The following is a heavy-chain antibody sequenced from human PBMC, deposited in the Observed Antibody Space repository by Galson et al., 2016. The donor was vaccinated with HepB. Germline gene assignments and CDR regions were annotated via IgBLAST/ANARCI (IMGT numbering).Heavy chain of an antibody. CDR1: GYTFTSYA. CDR3: ARAQVVPTTMPADY. V-gene: IGHV7-4-1*02. J-gene: IGHJ4*02. D-gene: IGHD2-2*01. CDR2: ISTSTGNP. Sequence: SVKVSCKASGYTFTSYALNWVRQAPGQGLEWMGWISTSTGNPTYAQGFTGRFVFSLDTSVSTAYLQISSLKAEDTAVYYCARAQVVPTTMPADYWGQGTLVTVSS.